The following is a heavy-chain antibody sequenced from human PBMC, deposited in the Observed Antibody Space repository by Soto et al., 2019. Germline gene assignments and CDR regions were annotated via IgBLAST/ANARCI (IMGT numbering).Heavy chain of an antibody. Sequence: SLRLSCAASGFTFSSYAMHWVRQAPGKGLEWVAVISYDGSNKYYADSVKGRFTISRDNSKNTLYLQMNSLRAEDTAVYYCARARDSGYDFFDLDYWGQGTLVTVSS. V-gene: IGHV3-30*14. J-gene: IGHJ4*02. CDR1: GFTFSSYA. CDR2: ISYDGSNK. D-gene: IGHD5-12*01. CDR3: ARARDSGYDFFDLDY.